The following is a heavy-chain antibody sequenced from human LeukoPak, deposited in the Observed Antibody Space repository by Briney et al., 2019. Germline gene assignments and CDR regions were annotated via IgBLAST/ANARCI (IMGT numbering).Heavy chain of an antibody. CDR1: GGSISSGDYY. Sequence: SETLSLTCTVSGGSISSGDYYWSWIRQPPGKGLEWIGYIYYSGSTYYNPSLKSRVTISVDTSKNQFSLKLSSVTAADTAVYYCARAPPTGEADYWGQGTLVTVSS. D-gene: IGHD7-27*01. CDR3: ARAPPTGEADY. V-gene: IGHV4-30-4*08. J-gene: IGHJ4*02. CDR2: IYYSGST.